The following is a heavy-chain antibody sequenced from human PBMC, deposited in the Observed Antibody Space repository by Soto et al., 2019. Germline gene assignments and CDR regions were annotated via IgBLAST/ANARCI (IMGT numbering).Heavy chain of an antibody. CDR3: ARVSSRPTVVADWLDS. J-gene: IGHJ5*01. CDR1: EYIFSTYW. D-gene: IGHD1-1*01. Sequence: PXESLKISPRGSEYIFSTYWIGWVRQMPGEGLEWMGIIFPGDSDTRYSPSFQGQVTISADKSINTAYLQWSSLKPSDTAIYYCARVSSRPTVVADWLDSWGQGTLVTVSS. V-gene: IGHV5-51*01. CDR2: IFPGDSDT.